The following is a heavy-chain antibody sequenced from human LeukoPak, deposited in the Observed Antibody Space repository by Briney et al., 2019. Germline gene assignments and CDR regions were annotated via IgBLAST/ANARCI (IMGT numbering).Heavy chain of an antibody. CDR1: GFTFSSYA. V-gene: IGHV3-30*04. Sequence: GRSLRLSCAASGFTFSSYAMHWVRQAPGKGLEWVAVISYDGSNKYYADSVKGRFTISRDNSKNTLYLQMNSLRAEDTAVYYCARVNSWTEEPDTGFDYWGQGILVTVSS. CDR2: ISYDGSNK. D-gene: IGHD1-14*01. J-gene: IGHJ4*02. CDR3: ARVNSWTEEPDTGFDY.